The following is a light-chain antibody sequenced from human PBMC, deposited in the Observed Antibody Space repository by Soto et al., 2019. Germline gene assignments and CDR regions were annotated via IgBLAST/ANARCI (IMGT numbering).Light chain of an antibody. CDR1: QGISTY. Sequence: DIQMTQSPSSLSASVGDRVTITCRASQGISTYLGWYQQKPGKVPKSLIYSASNLQSGVPSRFSASGSGTECTLTINDMQPDDFATYYCQQYYRYPWMFGQGTKVEIK. CDR2: SAS. J-gene: IGKJ1*01. V-gene: IGKV1-16*01. CDR3: QQYYRYPWM.